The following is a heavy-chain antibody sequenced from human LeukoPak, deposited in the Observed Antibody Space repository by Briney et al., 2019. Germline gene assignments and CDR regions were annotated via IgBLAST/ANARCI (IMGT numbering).Heavy chain of an antibody. CDR3: AIWTSGNY. Sequence: GGSLRLSCAAPGFTFSRSWMNWVRQAPGKGLEWVANMDPSGSQKRYVDSVKGRFTISKDNPGTSLYLEMYSLRAEDTAIYYCAIWTSGNYWGQGTPVTVSS. V-gene: IGHV3-7*01. CDR1: GFTFSRSW. CDR2: MDPSGSQK. J-gene: IGHJ4*02. D-gene: IGHD1-1*01.